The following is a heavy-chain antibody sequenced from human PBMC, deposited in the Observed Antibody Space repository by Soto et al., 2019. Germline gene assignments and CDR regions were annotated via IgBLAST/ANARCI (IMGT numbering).Heavy chain of an antibody. J-gene: IGHJ4*02. V-gene: IGHV1-69*13. CDR2: IIPIFGTA. CDR1: GGTFSSYA. D-gene: IGHD3-22*01. Sequence: SVKVSCKASGGTFSSYAISWVRQAPGQGLEWVGGIIPIFGTANYAQKFQGRVTITADESTSTAYMELSSLRSEDTAVYYCARGHYYDSSGYYPLDYWGQGTLVTVSS. CDR3: ARGHYYDSSGYYPLDY.